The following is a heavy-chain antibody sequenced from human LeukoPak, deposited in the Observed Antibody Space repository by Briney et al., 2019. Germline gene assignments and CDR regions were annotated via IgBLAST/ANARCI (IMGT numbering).Heavy chain of an antibody. Sequence: SETLSLTCTVSGGSISSYYWSWIRQPPGKGLEWIGYIYYSGSTNYNPSLKSRVTISVDTSKNQFTLKLSSVTAADTAVYYCARVSIGSGSYFDYWGQGTLVTVSS. V-gene: IGHV4-59*01. CDR3: ARVSIGSGSYFDY. D-gene: IGHD3-10*01. CDR2: IYYSGST. J-gene: IGHJ4*02. CDR1: GGSISSYY.